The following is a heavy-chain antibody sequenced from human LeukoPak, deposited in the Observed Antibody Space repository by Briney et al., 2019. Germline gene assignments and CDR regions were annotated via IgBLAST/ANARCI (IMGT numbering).Heavy chain of an antibody. V-gene: IGHV3-11*01. D-gene: IGHD2-2*01. J-gene: IGHJ4*02. CDR2: ISSSGSTI. CDR1: GFTFSDYY. Sequence: PGGSLRLSCAASGFTFSDYYMSWIRQAPGKGLEWVSYISSSGSTIYYADSVKGRFTISRDNAKNSLYLQMNSLRAEDTAVYYCARDPLGYCSSTSCPEDGYWGQGTLVTVSS. CDR3: ARDPLGYCSSTSCPEDGY.